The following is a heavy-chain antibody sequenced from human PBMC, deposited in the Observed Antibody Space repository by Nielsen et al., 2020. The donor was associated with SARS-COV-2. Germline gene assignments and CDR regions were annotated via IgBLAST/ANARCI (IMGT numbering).Heavy chain of an antibody. CDR3: AKDIGYGSGSSLVDY. J-gene: IGHJ4*02. Sequence: SLKISCAASGFTFDDYAIHWVRQAPGKGLEWVSGISWNSGSIGYADSVKGRFTISRDNAKNSLYLQMNSLRAEDTALYYCAKDIGYGSGSSLVDYWGQGTLVTVSS. CDR2: ISWNSGSI. V-gene: IGHV3-9*01. D-gene: IGHD3-10*01. CDR1: GFTFDDYA.